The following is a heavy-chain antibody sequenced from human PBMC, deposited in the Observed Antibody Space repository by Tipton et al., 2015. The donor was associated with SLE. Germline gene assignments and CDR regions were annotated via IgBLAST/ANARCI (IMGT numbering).Heavy chain of an antibody. Sequence: SLRLSCAASGFTFSSYGMHWVRQAPGKGLEWVAFIRYDGSNKYYADSVKGRFTISRDNSKNTLYLQMNSLRAEDTAVYYCAKDLRIAARTYGMDVWGQGTTVTVSS. V-gene: IGHV3-30*02. CDR3: AKDLRIAARTYGMDV. D-gene: IGHD6-6*01. J-gene: IGHJ6*02. CDR2: IRYDGSNK. CDR1: GFTFSSYG.